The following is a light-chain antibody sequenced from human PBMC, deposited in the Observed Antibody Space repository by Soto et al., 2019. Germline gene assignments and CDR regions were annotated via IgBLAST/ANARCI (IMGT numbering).Light chain of an antibody. CDR2: GAS. Sequence: EIVATQSPATLSVSPGERATLSCRASQSVSSHLAWYQHKPGQAPRLLIYGASTRASGIPARFSGSGSGTDFTLTISSLEPEDFAVYYCQQRSNWPWTFGQGTKVDTK. CDR1: QSVSSH. V-gene: IGKV3-11*01. CDR3: QQRSNWPWT. J-gene: IGKJ1*01.